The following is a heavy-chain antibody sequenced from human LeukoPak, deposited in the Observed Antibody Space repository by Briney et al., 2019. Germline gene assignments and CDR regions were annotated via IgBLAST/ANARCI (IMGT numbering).Heavy chain of an antibody. CDR2: IHYSGRT. D-gene: IGHD2-21*01. CDR3: AKETVVVPADDWFGP. CDR1: GGSINGGY. V-gene: IGHV4-59*01. Sequence: SGNPSLNRSVPGGSINGGYWGWIRQTPGGGLGGNWVIHYSGRTSYNPSLKSRVTISVDTSKNQFSLRLASVTAADTAVYYCAKETVVVPADDWFGPWGQGTLVTVSS. J-gene: IGHJ5*02.